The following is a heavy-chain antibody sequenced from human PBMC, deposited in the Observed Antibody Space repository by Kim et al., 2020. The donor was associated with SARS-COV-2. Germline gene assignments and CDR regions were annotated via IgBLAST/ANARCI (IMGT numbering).Heavy chain of an antibody. CDR1: GYTFTGYY. V-gene: IGHV1-2*04. CDR3: ARALPNYDFWSGPWGTMDV. CDR2: INPNSGGT. J-gene: IGHJ6*02. Sequence: ASVKVSCKASGYTFTGYYMHWVRQAPGQGLEWMGWINPNSGGTNYAQKFQGWVTMTRDTSISTAYMELSRLRSDDTAVYYCARALPNYDFWSGPWGTMDVWGQGTTVTVSS. D-gene: IGHD3-3*01.